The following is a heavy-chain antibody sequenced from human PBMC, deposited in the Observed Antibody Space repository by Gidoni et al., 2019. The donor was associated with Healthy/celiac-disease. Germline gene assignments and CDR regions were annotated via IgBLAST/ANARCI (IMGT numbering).Heavy chain of an antibody. D-gene: IGHD3-3*01. CDR1: GGSISSYY. V-gene: IGHV4-4*07. CDR2: IYTSGST. CDR3: AREVSPPSGYDFWSGYYGDYYYYMDV. Sequence: QVQLQESGPGLVKPSETLSLPCTVSGGSISSYYWSWLRQPAGKGLEWIGRIYTSGSTNYNPSLKSRVTMSVDTSKNQFSLKLSSVTAADTAVYYCAREVSPPSGYDFWSGYYGDYYYYMDVWGKGTTVTVSS. J-gene: IGHJ6*03.